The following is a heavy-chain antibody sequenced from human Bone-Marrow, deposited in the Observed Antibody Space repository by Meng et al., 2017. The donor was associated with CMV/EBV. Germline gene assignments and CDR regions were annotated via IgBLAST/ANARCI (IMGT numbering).Heavy chain of an antibody. CDR3: ARDNTYITIFGVVSSFDP. Sequence: GESLKISCAASGFTFDDYAMHWVRQAPGKGLEWVSSISSSSTIYYADSVKGRFTISRDNAKNSLYLQMNSLRAEDTAVYYCARDNTYITIFGVVSSFDPWGQGTLVTVAS. V-gene: IGHV3-69-1*02. D-gene: IGHD3-3*01. CDR2: ISSSSTI. CDR1: GFTFDDYA. J-gene: IGHJ5*02.